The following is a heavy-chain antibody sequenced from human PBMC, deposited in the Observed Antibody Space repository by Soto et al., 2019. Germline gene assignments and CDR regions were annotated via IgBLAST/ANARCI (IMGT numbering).Heavy chain of an antibody. J-gene: IGHJ5*02. Sequence: QPGGSLRLSCAASGFTFSSYAMSWVRQAPGKGLEWVSLISGSGGITYYADSVKGRFTISRDNSKNTLYLQMNSLRAEDTAVYYCAKATAAAGTSSWFDPWGQGTLVTVSS. V-gene: IGHV3-23*01. CDR3: AKATAAAGTSSWFDP. CDR1: GFTFSSYA. D-gene: IGHD6-13*01. CDR2: ISGSGGIT.